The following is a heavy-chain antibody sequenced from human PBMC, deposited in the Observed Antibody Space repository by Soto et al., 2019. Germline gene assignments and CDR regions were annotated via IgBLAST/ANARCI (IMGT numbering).Heavy chain of an antibody. Sequence: GGSLRLSCAASGFTFSSNYMSWVRQAPGKGLEWVSVIYSGGSTYYADSVKGRFTISRDNSKNTLYLQMNSLRAEDTAVYYCARTFTPYDFWSGYSWFDPWGQGTLVTVSS. CDR3: ARTFTPYDFWSGYSWFDP. D-gene: IGHD3-3*01. CDR2: IYSGGST. CDR1: GFTFSSNY. V-gene: IGHV3-66*01. J-gene: IGHJ5*02.